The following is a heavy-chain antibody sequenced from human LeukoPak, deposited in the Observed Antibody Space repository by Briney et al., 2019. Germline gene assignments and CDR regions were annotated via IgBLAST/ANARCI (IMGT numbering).Heavy chain of an antibody. CDR3: VKDRAYLRRGFDD. CDR2: IINTGTAT. Sequence: GGSLRLSYVASGFTFWNYAVGWVRQAPGKGPEWVSSIINTGTATYYADAVKGRFTISRDNSKNTLYLQMSTLRVEDTALYYCVKDRAYLRRGFDDWGQGTLVTVSS. D-gene: IGHD2-21*01. CDR1: GFTFWNYA. V-gene: IGHV3-23*01. J-gene: IGHJ4*02.